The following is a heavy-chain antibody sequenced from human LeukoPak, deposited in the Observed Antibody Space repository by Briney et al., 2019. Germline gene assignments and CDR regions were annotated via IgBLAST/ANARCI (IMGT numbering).Heavy chain of an antibody. CDR2: IYYSGST. CDR3: ARGRGYSGYYYYYGMDV. Sequence: SETLSLTCTVSGGSIGSGGYYWSWIRQHPGKGLEWIGYIYYSGSTYYNPSLKSRVTISVDTSKNQFSLKLSSVTAADTAVYYCARGRGYSGYYYYYGMDVWGQGTTVTVS. V-gene: IGHV4-31*03. J-gene: IGHJ6*02. D-gene: IGHD5-12*01. CDR1: GGSIGSGGYY.